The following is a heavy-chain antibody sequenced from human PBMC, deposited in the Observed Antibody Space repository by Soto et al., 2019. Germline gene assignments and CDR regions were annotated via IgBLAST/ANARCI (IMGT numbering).Heavy chain of an antibody. Sequence: SETLSLTCTVSSDSVSSDTYYWNWIRQPPGKGLEWIGHISDTGSTNYNPSLRSRVTISVDMSNNQFSLNLYSVTAADTAVYYCARDLNYDFWSGSDAFDIWGQGTMVT. CDR3: ARDLNYDFWSGSDAFDI. D-gene: IGHD3-3*01. V-gene: IGHV4-61*01. CDR2: ISDTGST. J-gene: IGHJ3*02. CDR1: SDSVSSDTYY.